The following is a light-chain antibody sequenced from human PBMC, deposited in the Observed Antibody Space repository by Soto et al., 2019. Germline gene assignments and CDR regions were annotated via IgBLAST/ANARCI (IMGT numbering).Light chain of an antibody. J-gene: IGKJ5*01. CDR1: QNINNY. V-gene: IGKV1-33*01. CDR3: QQASSFPLT. CDR2: DAS. Sequence: DIKMTQSPSSLSASVGGRVTITCQASQNINNYLNWYQQKPGRAPKLMIYDASNLEAGVPSRFRGSGSGTDCTFTISRLQPEDVATYYCQQASSFPLTLGQGTRLEIK.